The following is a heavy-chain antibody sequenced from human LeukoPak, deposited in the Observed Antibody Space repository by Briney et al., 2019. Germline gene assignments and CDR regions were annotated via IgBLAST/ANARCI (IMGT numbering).Heavy chain of an antibody. V-gene: IGHV4-39*01. D-gene: IGHD2-15*01. Sequence: PSETLSLTCIVSGGSISGGTYYWGWIRQPPGKGLEWIGSIYYSGSTYYNPSLKSRVTISVDTSKNQFSLKPSSVTAADTAVYYCARRGPLLLWFDPWGQGTLVTVSS. CDR1: GGSISGGTYY. CDR2: IYYSGST. J-gene: IGHJ5*02. CDR3: ARRGPLLLWFDP.